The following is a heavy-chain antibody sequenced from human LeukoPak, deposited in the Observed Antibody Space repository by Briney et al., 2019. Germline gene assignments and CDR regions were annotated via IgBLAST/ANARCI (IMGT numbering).Heavy chain of an antibody. V-gene: IGHV3-23*01. CDR1: GFTFSSYG. CDR3: ARWETYCGGDCYWSD. D-gene: IGHD2-21*02. CDR2: ISGSGGST. J-gene: IGHJ4*02. Sequence: PGGTLRLSCAASGFTFSSYGMSWVRQAPGKGLEWVSAISGSGGSTYYADSVKGRFTISRGNSKNTLYLQMNSLRAEDTAVYYCARWETYCGGDCYWSDWGQGTLVTVSS.